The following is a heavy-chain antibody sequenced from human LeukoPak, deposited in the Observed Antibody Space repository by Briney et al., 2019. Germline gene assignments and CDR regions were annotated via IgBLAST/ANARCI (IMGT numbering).Heavy chain of an antibody. Sequence: SETLSLTCAVYGGSFSGYYWSWIRQPPGKGLEWIGEINHSGSTNYNPSLKSRVTISVDTSKNQFSLKLSSVTAADTAMYYCARPPYCNGGSCYSGWFDPWGQGTLVTVSS. CDR2: INHSGST. CDR3: ARPPYCNGGSCYSGWFDP. V-gene: IGHV4-34*01. J-gene: IGHJ5*02. CDR1: GGSFSGYY. D-gene: IGHD2-15*01.